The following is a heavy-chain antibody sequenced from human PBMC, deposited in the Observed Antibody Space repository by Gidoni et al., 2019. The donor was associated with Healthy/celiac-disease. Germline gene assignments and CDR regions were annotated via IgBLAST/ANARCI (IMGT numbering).Heavy chain of an antibody. CDR3: ARASISGSWSYYGMDV. J-gene: IGHJ6*02. CDR2: INPNSGGT. D-gene: IGHD3-10*01. CDR1: GYTFTGYY. Sequence: QVQLVQSGAEVKKPGDSVKVSCKASGYTFTGYYMHWVRQAPGQGLEWMGWINPNSGGTNYAQKFQGWVTMTRDTSISTAYMELSRLRSDDTAVYYCARASISGSWSYYGMDVWGQGTTVTVSS. V-gene: IGHV1-2*04.